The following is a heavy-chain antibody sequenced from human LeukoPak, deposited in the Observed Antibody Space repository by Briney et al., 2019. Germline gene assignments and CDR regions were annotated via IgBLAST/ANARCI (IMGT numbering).Heavy chain of an antibody. CDR1: GFTFSNPW. CDR3: TTDVQWLVLGDFDY. CDR2: IKSKTDGGTT. V-gene: IGHV3-15*01. J-gene: IGHJ4*02. Sequence: PGGSLRLSCAASGFTFSNPWMRWVRQAPGKGLEWVGRIKSKTDGGTTDYAAPVKGRFTISRDDSKNTLYLQMNSLKTEDTAVYYCTTDVQWLVLGDFDYWGQGTLVTVSS. D-gene: IGHD6-19*01.